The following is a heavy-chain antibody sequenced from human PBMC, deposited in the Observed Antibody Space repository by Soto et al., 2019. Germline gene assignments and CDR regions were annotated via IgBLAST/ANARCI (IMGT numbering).Heavy chain of an antibody. D-gene: IGHD4-4*01. CDR2: ISSSSSYI. Sequence: GGSLRLSCAASGFTFSSYSMNWVRQAPGKGLEWVSSISSSSSYIYYADSVKGRFTISRDNAKNSLYLQMNSLRAEDTAVYYCARDTTVGHGMDVWGQGTTVTVSS. J-gene: IGHJ6*02. CDR1: GFTFSSYS. V-gene: IGHV3-21*01. CDR3: ARDTTVGHGMDV.